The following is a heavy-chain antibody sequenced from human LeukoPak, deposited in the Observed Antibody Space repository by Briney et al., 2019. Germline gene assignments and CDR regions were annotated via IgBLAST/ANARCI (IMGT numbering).Heavy chain of an antibody. J-gene: IGHJ4*02. D-gene: IGHD2-15*01. V-gene: IGHV3-30*01. CDR1: GFTFSSYA. CDR3: AREGMVVAPRYSSYFDY. CDR2: ISYDGSNK. Sequence: GGSLRPSCAASGFTFSSYAMHWVRQAPGKGLEWVAVISYDGSNKYYADSVKGRFTISRDNSKNTLYLQMNSLRAEDTAVYYCAREGMVVAPRYSSYFDYWGQGTLVTVSS.